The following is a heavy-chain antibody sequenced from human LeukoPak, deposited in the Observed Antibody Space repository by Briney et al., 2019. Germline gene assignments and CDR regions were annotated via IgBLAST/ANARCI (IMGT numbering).Heavy chain of an antibody. J-gene: IGHJ4*02. CDR3: ARDPLL. Sequence: GESLRLSCAASGFTFSSYAMHWVRQAPGKGLEWVAVISYDGSSKYYADSVKGRFTISRDNSKNTLYLQMNSLTAEDTAVYYCARDPLLWGQGTLVTISS. CDR2: ISYDGSSK. D-gene: IGHD1-26*01. V-gene: IGHV3-30-3*01. CDR1: GFTFSSYA.